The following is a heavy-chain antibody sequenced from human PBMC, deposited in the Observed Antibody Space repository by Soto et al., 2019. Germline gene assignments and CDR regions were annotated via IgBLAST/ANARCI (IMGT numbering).Heavy chain of an antibody. CDR2: INADNGNT. D-gene: IGHD3-10*01. J-gene: IGHJ4*02. CDR3: VKDRNVMIRGVRLMHY. Sequence: QVQLVQSGAEVKQPGASVKVSCKASGYSFTNYALHWVRQAPGQRFEWMGWINADNGNTKYSQKFQGRFTITSDTPAKTVYLELNSMGAEDTAIYDCVKDRNVMIRGVRLMHYWSQGTPVTVSS. V-gene: IGHV1-3*01. CDR1: GYSFTNYA.